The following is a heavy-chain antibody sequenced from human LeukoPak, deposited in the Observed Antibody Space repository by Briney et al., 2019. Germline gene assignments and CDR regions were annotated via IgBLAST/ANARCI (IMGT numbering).Heavy chain of an antibody. Sequence: GGSLRLSCAGSGFTFSSNPLSWVRQAPGKGLEWVSAISGSGGSTYYADSVKGRFTISRDNSKNTLYLQMNSLRAEDTAVYYCAKCRRGALYYMDVWGKGTTVTVSS. CDR1: GFTFSSNP. CDR3: AKCRRGALYYMDV. D-gene: IGHD3-16*01. CDR2: ISGSGGST. J-gene: IGHJ6*03. V-gene: IGHV3-23*01.